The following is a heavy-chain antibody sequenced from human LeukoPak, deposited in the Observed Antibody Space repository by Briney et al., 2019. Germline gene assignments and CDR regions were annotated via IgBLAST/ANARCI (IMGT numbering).Heavy chain of an antibody. CDR2: INWNGGST. CDR1: GFTFSNYA. CDR3: ARAVYYDFWSGSPDDAFDI. V-gene: IGHV3-20*01. J-gene: IGHJ3*02. Sequence: PGGSLRLSCAASGFTFSNYAMSWVRQAPGKGLEWVSGINWNGGSTGYADSVKGRFTISRDNAKNSLYLQMNSLRAEDTALYHCARAVYYDFWSGSPDDAFDIWGQGTMVTVSS. D-gene: IGHD3-3*01.